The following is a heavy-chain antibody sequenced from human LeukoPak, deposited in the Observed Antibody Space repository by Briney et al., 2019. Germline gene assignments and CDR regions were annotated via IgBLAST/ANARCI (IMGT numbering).Heavy chain of an antibody. V-gene: IGHV3-23*01. D-gene: IGHD2-2*01. Sequence: PGGPLRLSCAASGFTFSSYAMSWVRQAPGKGLEWVSAISGSGGSTYYADSVKGRFTISRDNSKNTLYLQMNSLRAEDTAVYYCAKLKNIVVVPAAIDYWGQGTLVTVSS. J-gene: IGHJ4*02. CDR2: ISGSGGST. CDR3: AKLKNIVVVPAAIDY. CDR1: GFTFSSYA.